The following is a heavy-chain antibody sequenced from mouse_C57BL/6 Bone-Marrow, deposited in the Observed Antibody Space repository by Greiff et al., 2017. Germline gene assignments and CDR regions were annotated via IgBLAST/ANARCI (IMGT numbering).Heavy chain of an antibody. CDR2: IWGVGST. CDR3: ASATDGYRFAY. Sequence: VKLVESGPGLVAPSQSLSITCTVSGFSLTSYGVDWVRQSPGKGLEWLGVIWGVGSTNYNSALKSRLSISKDNSKSQVFLKMNSLQTDDTAMYYWASATDGYRFAYWGQGTLVTVSA. V-gene: IGHV2-6*01. J-gene: IGHJ3*01. CDR1: GFSLTSYG. D-gene: IGHD2-3*01.